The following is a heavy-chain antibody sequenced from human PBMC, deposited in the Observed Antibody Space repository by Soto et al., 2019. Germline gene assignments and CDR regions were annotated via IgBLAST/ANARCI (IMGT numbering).Heavy chain of an antibody. V-gene: IGHV3-30-3*01. CDR3: ARDRSMVGGYYFDY. Sequence: QVQLVESGGGVVQPGRSLRLSCAASGFTFSSYAMHWVRQAPGKGLEWVAVISYDGSTTFYTDSVKGRFTISRDKSNNTLHLLMSSLRADDTAVYYCARDRSMVGGYYFDYWGQGTLVTVSS. J-gene: IGHJ4*02. CDR2: ISYDGSTT. CDR1: GFTFSSYA. D-gene: IGHD3-10*01.